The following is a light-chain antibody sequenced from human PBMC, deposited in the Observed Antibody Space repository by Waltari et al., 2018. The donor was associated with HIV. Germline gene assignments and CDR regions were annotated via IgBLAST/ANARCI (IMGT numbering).Light chain of an antibody. CDR3: QVWDSSSDHHYV. J-gene: IGLJ1*01. CDR2: DDS. CDR1: NIGRKR. V-gene: IGLV3-21*02. Sequence: SYVLTQPPSVSVAPGQTARITCGGNNIGRKRVHWYQQKPGQAPVLVVYDDSDRPSGIPGRFSGSSSGNTATLTISRVEAGDEADYYCQVWDSSSDHHYVFGTGTKVTVL.